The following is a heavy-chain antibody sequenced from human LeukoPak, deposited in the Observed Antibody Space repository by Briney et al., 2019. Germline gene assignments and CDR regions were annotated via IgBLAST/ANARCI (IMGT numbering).Heavy chain of an antibody. Sequence: GGSLRLSCAASGFTFSSYSMNWVRQAPGKGLEWVSSISSSSSYIYYADSVKGRFTISRDNAKNSLYLQMNSLRAEDTAVYYCARDGEDDDYFDYWGQGTLVTVSS. J-gene: IGHJ4*02. D-gene: IGHD3-3*01. CDR1: GFTFSSYS. CDR2: ISSSSSYI. CDR3: ARDGEDDDYFDY. V-gene: IGHV3-21*01.